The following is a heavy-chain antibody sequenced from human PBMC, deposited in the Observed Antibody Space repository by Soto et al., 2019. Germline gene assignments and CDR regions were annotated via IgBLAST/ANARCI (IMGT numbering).Heavy chain of an antibody. CDR2: IYYSGST. J-gene: IGHJ3*02. CDR3: ARRRITRIVVVYDAFDI. Sequence: QVQLQESGPGLVKPSGTLSLTCAVSGGSISSSYWWSWVRQPPGKGLEWIGEIYYSGSTNYNPSHKSRVTTSVDKSKNHFARKRSSVTAADTAVYYGARRRITRIVVVYDAFDIWGQGTMVTVSS. CDR1: GGSISSSYW. D-gene: IGHD3-22*01. V-gene: IGHV4-4*02.